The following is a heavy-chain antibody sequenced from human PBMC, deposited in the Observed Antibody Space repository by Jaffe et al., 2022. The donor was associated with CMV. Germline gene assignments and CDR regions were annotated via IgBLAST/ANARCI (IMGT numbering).Heavy chain of an antibody. CDR2: LYSGGST. CDR3: ARNRPAARGIYYSYIDV. Sequence: EVQLVESGGGLVQLGGSLRLSCAASGFSVSSNSMSWVRQAPGEGLEWVSILYSGGSTDYTDSVKGRFTISRDNSQNTLYLQMNSLRAEDTAIYYCARNRPAARGIYYSYIDVWGKGTTVTVSS. CDR1: GFSVSSNS. D-gene: IGHD6-6*01. J-gene: IGHJ6*03. V-gene: IGHV3-66*01.